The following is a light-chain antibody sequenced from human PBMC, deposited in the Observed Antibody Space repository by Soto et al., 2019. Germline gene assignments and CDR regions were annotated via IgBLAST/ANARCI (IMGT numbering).Light chain of an antibody. CDR2: ASS. CDR3: QKYDSVPLT. V-gene: IGKV1-27*01. CDR1: QGINNF. Sequence: DIQMTQSPSSLSASVGDRVTITCRASQGINNFVAWYQQKPGEVPKLLIYASSTLHSWVPSRFSGSGFGTDFVLTISSLEPEDVATYYCQKYDSVPLTFGGGTRVEIK. J-gene: IGKJ4*01.